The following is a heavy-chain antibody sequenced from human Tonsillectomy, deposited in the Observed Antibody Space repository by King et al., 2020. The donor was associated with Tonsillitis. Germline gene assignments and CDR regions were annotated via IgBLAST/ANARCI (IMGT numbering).Heavy chain of an antibody. CDR1: GDSVSSNGAT. CDR2: TFYRSKWYY. CDR3: ARGSVTYKYYFDC. D-gene: IGHD1-26*01. Sequence: VQLQQSGPGLVKPSQTLSLTCAISGDSVSSNGATWNWIRQSPSRGLEWLGWTFYRSKWYYTYAESVKGRITVNPDTSENQFSQQLNSVTPEDTAVYYCARGSVTYKYYFDCWGPGTLVTVSS. V-gene: IGHV6-1*01. J-gene: IGHJ4*02.